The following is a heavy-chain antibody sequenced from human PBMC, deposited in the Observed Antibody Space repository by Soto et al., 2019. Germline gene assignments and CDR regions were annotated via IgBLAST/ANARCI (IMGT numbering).Heavy chain of an antibody. CDR2: IYYSGST. D-gene: IGHD3-16*01. Sequence: QVQLQESGPGLVKPSQTLSLTCTVSGGSISSGGYYWSWIRQHPGKGLEWIGYIYYSGSTYYNPSLKSRVTISVETSNNQFSLKLGSVTAADTAVYYCARSRNFTYDYVWAKVMDVWGQGTTVTVSS. J-gene: IGHJ6*02. CDR1: GGSISSGGYY. CDR3: ARSRNFTYDYVWAKVMDV. V-gene: IGHV4-31*03.